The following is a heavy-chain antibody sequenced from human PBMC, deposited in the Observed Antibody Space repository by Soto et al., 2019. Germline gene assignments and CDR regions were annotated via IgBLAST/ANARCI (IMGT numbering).Heavy chain of an antibody. D-gene: IGHD3-22*01. CDR2: IIPIFGTA. CDR3: ARDSRTYYYDSSGLNWYDP. CDR1: GGTFSSYA. V-gene: IGHV1-69*13. J-gene: IGHJ5*02. Sequence: SVKVSCKASGGTFSSYAISWVRQAPGQGLEWMGGIIPIFGTANYAQKFQGRVTITADESTSTAYMELSSLRSEDTAVYYCARDSRTYYYDSSGLNWYDPWGQGTLVTVSS.